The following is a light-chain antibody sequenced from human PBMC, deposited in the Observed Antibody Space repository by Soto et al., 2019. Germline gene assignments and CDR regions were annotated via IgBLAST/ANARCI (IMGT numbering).Light chain of an antibody. CDR2: DAA. V-gene: IGKV1-39*01. J-gene: IGKJ3*01. Sequence: DIQMTQSPYSLSAAVGDRVTIACRASQNINTYLNWYQQKPGKAPKLLMFDAASLQRGVPTRFSGNGSRTDFTLTITSLQPEDFATYYCQQTSSAPFTFGPGTKVDIK. CDR3: QQTSSAPFT. CDR1: QNINTY.